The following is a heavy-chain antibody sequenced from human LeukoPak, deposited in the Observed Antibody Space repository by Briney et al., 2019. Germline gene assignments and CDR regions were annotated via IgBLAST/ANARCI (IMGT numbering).Heavy chain of an antibody. CDR3: ARWMATVTTPDY. J-gene: IGHJ4*02. V-gene: IGHV1-2*02. D-gene: IGHD4-11*01. CDR2: INPNSGGT. Sequence: ASVKVSCEASGYXFNGFYFHWVRQAPGQGLEWMGWINPNSGGTNYAQKFQGRVTMTRDTSISTAYMELSRLRSDDTAVYYCARWMATVTTPDYWGQGTLVTVSS. CDR1: GYXFNGFY.